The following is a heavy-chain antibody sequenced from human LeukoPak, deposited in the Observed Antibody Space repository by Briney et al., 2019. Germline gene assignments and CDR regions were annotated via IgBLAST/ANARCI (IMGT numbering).Heavy chain of an antibody. CDR1: GFTFGSYA. V-gene: IGHV3-23*01. CDR3: AKRSGYTTGWFFDF. D-gene: IGHD6-19*01. Sequence: GGSLRLSCAASGFTFGSYAMYWVRQAPGKGLEWVSGISGSGGSTYYAESVKGRFTISRDNSKNTLFLQMNSLRAEDTAVFYCAKRSGYTTGWFFDFWGQGTLVTVSS. J-gene: IGHJ4*02. CDR2: ISGSGGST.